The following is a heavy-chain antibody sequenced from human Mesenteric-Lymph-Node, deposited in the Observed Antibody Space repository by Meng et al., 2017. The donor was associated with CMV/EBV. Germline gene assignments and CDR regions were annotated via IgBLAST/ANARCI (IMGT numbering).Heavy chain of an antibody. CDR3: ARRESGSYADFDY. D-gene: IGHD1-26*01. V-gene: IGHV4-39*01. CDR1: GGSISSSSYY. CDR2: IYYSGST. Sequence: VSGGSISSSSYYWGWIRQPPGKGLEWIGSIYYSGSTYYNPSLKSRVTISVDTSKNQFSLKLSSVTAADTAVYYCARRESGSYADFDYWGQGTLVTVSS. J-gene: IGHJ4*02.